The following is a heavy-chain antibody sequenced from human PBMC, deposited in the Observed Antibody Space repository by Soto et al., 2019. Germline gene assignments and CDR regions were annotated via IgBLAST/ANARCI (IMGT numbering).Heavy chain of an antibody. CDR3: ARNAYYDGSGSKIYYYYGMDI. J-gene: IGHJ6*02. V-gene: IGHV1-18*01. D-gene: IGHD3-10*01. CDR2: ISAYNGNT. CDR1: GYTFPIYG. Sequence: QVQLVQSGAEVKKPGASVKVSCKASGYTFPIYGISWVRQAPGQGLEWMGWISAYNGNTNQAQKLQCRVTMTTDTSTSTAYMELRSLRSDDTSVYYCARNAYYDGSGSKIYYYYGMDIWGQGTKVTVSS.